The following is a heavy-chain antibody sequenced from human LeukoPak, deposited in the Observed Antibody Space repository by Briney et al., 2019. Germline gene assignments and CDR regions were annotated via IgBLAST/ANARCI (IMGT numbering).Heavy chain of an antibody. D-gene: IGHD3-10*01. Sequence: SETLSLTCTVSGGSIRTDSYNWGWIRQPPGKGLEWIASIRYSGTTYYNPSLKSRVTMSVDTSKNQFSLELSSVTAADTAVYYCARSPGPLVPAAFDIWGQGTMVTVSS. J-gene: IGHJ3*02. V-gene: IGHV4-39*07. CDR3: ARSPGPLVPAAFDI. CDR1: GGSIRTDSYN. CDR2: IRYSGTT.